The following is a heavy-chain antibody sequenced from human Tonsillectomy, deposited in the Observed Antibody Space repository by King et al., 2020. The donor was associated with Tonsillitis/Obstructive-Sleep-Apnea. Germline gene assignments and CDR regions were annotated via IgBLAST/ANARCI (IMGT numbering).Heavy chain of an antibody. CDR1: GYSFTSYW. D-gene: IGHD2-2*02. V-gene: IGHV5-10-1*03. CDR3: ARVGCSSASCYTENWFDL. CDR2: IDPSDSYT. J-gene: IGHJ5*02. Sequence: VQLVQSGAEVKKPGESLRISCKGSGYSFTSYWISWVRQMPGKGLEWMGRIDPSDSYTNYIPSFQGHVTISDDKSLSTAYLQWSSLKASDTAIYYCARVGCSSASCYTENWFDLWGQGTLVTVSS.